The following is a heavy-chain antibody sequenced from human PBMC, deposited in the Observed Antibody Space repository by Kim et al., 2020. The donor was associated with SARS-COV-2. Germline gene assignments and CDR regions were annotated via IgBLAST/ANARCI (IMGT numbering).Heavy chain of an antibody. CDR2: ISWNSDNI. J-gene: IGHJ3*02. V-gene: IGHV3-9*01. CDR3: LKDGAYDFWSHGAFDI. Sequence: GGSLRLSCAASGFTFGDYAMHWVRQVPGKGLEWVSGISWNSDNIAYADSVKGRFTISRDNAKNSLYLQMNSLRAEDTALYYCLKDGAYDFWSHGAFDIWGQGTMVTVSS. CDR1: GFTFGDYA. D-gene: IGHD3-3*01.